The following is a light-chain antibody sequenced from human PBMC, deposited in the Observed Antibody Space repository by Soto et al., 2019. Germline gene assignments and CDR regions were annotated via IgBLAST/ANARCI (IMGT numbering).Light chain of an antibody. J-gene: IGLJ1*01. CDR1: RSSIGSNT. CDR3: AAWDASLGGFYV. Sequence: QSVLTQPPSASGTPGQRVTISCSGSRSSIGSNTVNWYQHLPGSAPKLLIYSNNHRPSGVPDRFSASKAGASASLAISGLQSEDEGDYYCAAWDASLGGFYVFRSGTKLTVL. CDR2: SNN. V-gene: IGLV1-44*01.